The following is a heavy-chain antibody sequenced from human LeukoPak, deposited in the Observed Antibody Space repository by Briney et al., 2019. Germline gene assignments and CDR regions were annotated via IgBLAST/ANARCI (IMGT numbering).Heavy chain of an antibody. J-gene: IGHJ6*03. CDR3: AKDSQSYVDYDVYYYMDV. Sequence: GGSLRLSCAASGFTFDDNSMHWVRQAPGKGLEWVSGISWNSGSIGYADSVKGRFTISRDNAKNSLYLQMNSLRAEDTALYYCAKDSQSYVDYDVYYYMDVWGKGTTVTVPS. CDR2: ISWNSGSI. V-gene: IGHV3-9*01. D-gene: IGHD4-17*01. CDR1: GFTFDDNS.